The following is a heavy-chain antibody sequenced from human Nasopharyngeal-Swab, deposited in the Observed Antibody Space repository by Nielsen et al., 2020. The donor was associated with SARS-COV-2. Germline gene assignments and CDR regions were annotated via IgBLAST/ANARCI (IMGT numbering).Heavy chain of an antibody. V-gene: IGHV4-34*01. Sequence: SETLSLTCAVYGGSFSGSYCSWIRQPPGKWLEWNGEIHHSGSTNYNPSPKSRVTISVDTSKNQFSLKLSSVTAADTAVYYCARGLGDSSGWYTSTRYNWFDPWGQGTLVTVSS. J-gene: IGHJ5*02. CDR3: ARGLGDSSGWYTSTRYNWFDP. D-gene: IGHD6-19*01. CDR1: GGSFSGSY. CDR2: IHHSGST.